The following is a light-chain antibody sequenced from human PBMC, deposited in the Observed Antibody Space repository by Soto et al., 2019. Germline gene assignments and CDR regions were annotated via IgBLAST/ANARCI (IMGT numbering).Light chain of an antibody. CDR3: QTWGSGIVV. CDR2: LNSDGSH. V-gene: IGLV4-69*01. J-gene: IGLJ2*01. CDR1: SLQSNYA. Sequence: QLVLTQSPSASASLGASVKLTCTLSSLQSNYAIAWHQQQSEKGPRYLMKLNSDGSHSKGDGIPDRFSGSSSGAERYLTISSLQSEDEADYYCQTWGSGIVVFGGGTKLTVL.